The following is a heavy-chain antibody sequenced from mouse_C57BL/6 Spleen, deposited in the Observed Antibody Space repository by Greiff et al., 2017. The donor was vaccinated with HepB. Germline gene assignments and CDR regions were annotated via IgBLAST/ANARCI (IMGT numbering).Heavy chain of an antibody. J-gene: IGHJ2*01. D-gene: IGHD1-1*01. V-gene: IGHV1-59*01. CDR1: GNTFTSYW. CDR2: IDPSDSYT. CDR3: AREGVITTVVAFDY. Sequence: QVQLQQSGAELVRPGTSVKLSCKASGNTFTSYWMHWVKQRPGQGLEWIGVIDPSDSYTNYNQKFKGKATLTVDTSSSTAYMQLSSLTSEDSAVYYCAREGVITTVVAFDYWGQGTTLTVSS.